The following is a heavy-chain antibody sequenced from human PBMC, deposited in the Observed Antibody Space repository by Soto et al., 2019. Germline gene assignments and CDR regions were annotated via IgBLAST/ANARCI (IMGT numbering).Heavy chain of an antibody. D-gene: IGHD3-9*01. J-gene: IGHJ4*02. CDR1: GGSISSSSYY. Sequence: SETLSLTCTVSGGSISSSSYYWGWIRQPPGKGLEWIGSIYYSGSTYYNPSLKSRVTISVDTSKNQFSLKLSSVTAADTAVYYCSRHSLELRYFDWVPYYFDYWGQGTLVTVSS. CDR3: SRHSLELRYFDWVPYYFDY. V-gene: IGHV4-39*01. CDR2: IYYSGST.